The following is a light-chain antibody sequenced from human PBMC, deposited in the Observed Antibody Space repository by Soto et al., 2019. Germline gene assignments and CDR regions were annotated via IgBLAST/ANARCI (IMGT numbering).Light chain of an antibody. CDR3: QHYNSYSEA. V-gene: IGKV1-5*01. Sequence: DIQMTQSPSTLSASVGERVTITCRASHNIYSWFAWYQQKPGKAPRLLIHDASSLESGVPARFSGSGSGTDFTLTISSLQPDDFATYYCQHYNSYSEAFGQGTKVDIK. CDR1: HNIYSW. CDR2: DAS. J-gene: IGKJ1*01.